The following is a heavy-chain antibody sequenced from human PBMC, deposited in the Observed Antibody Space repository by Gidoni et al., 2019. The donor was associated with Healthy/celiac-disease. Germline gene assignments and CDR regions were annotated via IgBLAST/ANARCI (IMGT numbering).Heavy chain of an antibody. D-gene: IGHD3-22*01. J-gene: IGHJ4*02. CDR3: ARETYYYDSSGYSGKYYFDY. V-gene: IGHV1-18*01. CDR2: HSAYNGNT. Sequence: VQLVQSGAEVKKPGASVKVSCKASGYTCTSTGISSVRQAPGQGLEWMGWHSAYNGNTNYAQKLQGRVTMTTDTSTSTAYMELRSLRSDDTAVYYCARETYYYDSSGYSGKYYFDYWGQGTLVTVSS. CDR1: GYTCTSTG.